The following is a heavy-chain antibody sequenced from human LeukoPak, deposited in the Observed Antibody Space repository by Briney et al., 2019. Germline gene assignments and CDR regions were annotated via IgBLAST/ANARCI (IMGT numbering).Heavy chain of an antibody. CDR3: ARYDYVWESYRDYYFDY. Sequence: ASVKVSCKASGYTFTSYGISWVRQAPGQGLEWMGWISAYNGNTNYAQKLQGRVTMTTDTSTSTAYMELRSLRSDDTAVYYCARYDYVWESYRDYYFDYWGQGTLVTVSS. D-gene: IGHD3-16*02. CDR2: ISAYNGNT. CDR1: GYTFTSYG. V-gene: IGHV1-18*01. J-gene: IGHJ4*02.